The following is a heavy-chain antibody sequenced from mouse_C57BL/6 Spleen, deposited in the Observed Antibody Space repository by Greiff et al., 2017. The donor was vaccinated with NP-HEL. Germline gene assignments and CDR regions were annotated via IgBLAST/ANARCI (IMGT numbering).Heavy chain of an antibody. CDR3: ARQYYYGSSYDYAMDY. V-gene: IGHV5-12*01. J-gene: IGHJ4*01. CDR1: GFTFSDYY. D-gene: IGHD1-1*01. Sequence: EVKVVESGGGLVQPGGSLKLSCAASGFTFSDYYMYWVRQTPEKRLEWVAYISNGGGSTYYPDTVKGRFTISRDNAKNTLYLQMSRLKSEDTAMYYCARQYYYGSSYDYAMDYWGQGTSVTVSS. CDR2: ISNGGGST.